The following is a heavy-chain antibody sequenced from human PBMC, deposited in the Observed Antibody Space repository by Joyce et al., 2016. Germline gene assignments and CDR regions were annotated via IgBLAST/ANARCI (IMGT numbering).Heavy chain of an antibody. Sequence: EVQLVESGGGLLQPGGSLRLSCAASGFTFPNYWMHWVRQAPGKGLVWGARVDSDGSGTSYADSVKGRFTISRDNAKNMVYLQMNSLRIEDTAVYYCGSVFEYWGRGALVTVSS. CDR2: VDSDGSGT. CDR1: GFTFPNYW. V-gene: IGHV3-74*01. J-gene: IGHJ4*02. CDR3: GSVFEY.